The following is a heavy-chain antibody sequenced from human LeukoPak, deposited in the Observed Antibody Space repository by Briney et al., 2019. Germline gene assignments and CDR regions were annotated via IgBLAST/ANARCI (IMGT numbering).Heavy chain of an antibody. D-gene: IGHD6-13*01. Sequence: VASVKVSCKASGYTFTGYYMHWVRQAPGQGLEWMGWINPNSGGTNYAQKFQGRVTMTRDTSTSTAYMELSRLRSDDTAVYYCAREPGIAAAGTRDDWGQGTLVTVSS. CDR1: GYTFTGYY. V-gene: IGHV1-2*02. CDR3: AREPGIAAAGTRDD. CDR2: INPNSGGT. J-gene: IGHJ4*02.